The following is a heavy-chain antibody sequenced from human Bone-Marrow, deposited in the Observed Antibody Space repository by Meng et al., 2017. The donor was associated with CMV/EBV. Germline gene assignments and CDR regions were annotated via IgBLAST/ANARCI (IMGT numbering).Heavy chain of an antibody. J-gene: IGHJ6*02. CDR2: ISGSYT. V-gene: IGHV3-23*01. CDR1: GFTFSSYA. Sequence: GESLKISCAASGFTFSSYAMTWVRQAPGKGLQWVSTISGSYTHYADSVKGRFTISRDNSKNTLYLQMNSLRIEDTAVYSCARHYYDFWGGYLYYYYYGMDVWGQGTTVTVSS. CDR3: ARHYYDFWGGYLYYYYYGMDV. D-gene: IGHD3-3*01.